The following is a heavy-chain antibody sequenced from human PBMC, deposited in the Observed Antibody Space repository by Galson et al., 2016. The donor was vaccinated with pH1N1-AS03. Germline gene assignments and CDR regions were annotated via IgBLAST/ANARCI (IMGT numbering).Heavy chain of an antibody. CDR2: IFPGDSDT. V-gene: IGHV5-51*03. D-gene: IGHD3-22*01. CDR3: ARPAHYDSSGRDALDV. Sequence: QSGAEVKKTGDSLKISCKSSGYGFNGYWTGWVRQMPGKGLEWLGNIFPGDSDTRYSPSFQGQVTISADNATRITYLQWRSLKASDTAIYYCARPAHYDSSGRDALDVWGQGTMLIVSS. J-gene: IGHJ3*01. CDR1: GYGFNGYW.